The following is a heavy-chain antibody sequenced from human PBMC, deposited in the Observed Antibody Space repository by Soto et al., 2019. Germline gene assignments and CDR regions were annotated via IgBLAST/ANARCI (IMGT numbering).Heavy chain of an antibody. V-gene: IGHV2-26*01. CDR3: ARIRSWYGDSDYYYGMDV. D-gene: IGHD4-17*01. Sequence: SGPTLVNPTETLTLTCTVSGFSLSNARMGVSWIRQPPGKALEWLAHIFSNDEKSYSTSLKSRLTISKDTSKSQVVLTMTNMDHVDTATYYCARIRSWYGDSDYYYGMDVWGQGTTVTVCS. CDR2: IFSNDEK. J-gene: IGHJ6*02. CDR1: GFSLSNARMG.